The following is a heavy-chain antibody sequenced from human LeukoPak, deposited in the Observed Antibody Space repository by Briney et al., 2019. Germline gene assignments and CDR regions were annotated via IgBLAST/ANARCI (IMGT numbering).Heavy chain of an antibody. V-gene: IGHV1-24*01. CDR1: GYTFTDYY. J-gene: IGHJ4*02. Sequence: ASVKVSCKASGYTFTDYYMHWVRQAPGKGLEWMGGFDPEDGETIYAQKFQARVTMTEDTSTDTAYMELSSLRSEDTAVYYCATTMIVVLAFDYWGQGTLVTVSS. CDR2: FDPEDGET. D-gene: IGHD3-22*01. CDR3: ATTMIVVLAFDY.